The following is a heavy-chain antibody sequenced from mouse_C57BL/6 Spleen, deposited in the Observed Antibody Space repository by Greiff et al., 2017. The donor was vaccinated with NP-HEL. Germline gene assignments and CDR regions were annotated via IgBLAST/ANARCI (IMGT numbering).Heavy chain of an antibody. Sequence: EVKLVESEGGLVQPGRSMKLSCTASGFTFSDYYMAWVRQVPEKGLEWVANINYDGSSTYYLDSLKSRFIISRDNAKNILYLQMSSLKSEDTATYYCARERFYYYGSGGYFDYWGQGTTLTVSS. CDR2: INYDGSST. D-gene: IGHD1-1*01. CDR3: ARERFYYYGSGGYFDY. V-gene: IGHV5-16*01. CDR1: GFTFSDYY. J-gene: IGHJ2*01.